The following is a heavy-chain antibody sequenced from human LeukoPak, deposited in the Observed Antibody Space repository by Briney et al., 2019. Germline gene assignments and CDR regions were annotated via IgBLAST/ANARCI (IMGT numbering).Heavy chain of an antibody. D-gene: IGHD2-8*01. CDR2: IYYSGST. J-gene: IGHJ5*02. Sequence: SETLSLTCTVSGGSISSSSYYWGWLRQPPGTGLEWIGSIYYSGSTYYNPSLKSRVTISVDTSKNQFSLKLSSVTAADTAVYYCARYHLGYCTNGVCLSWFDPWGQGTLVTVSS. CDR3: ARYHLGYCTNGVCLSWFDP. CDR1: GGSISSSSYY. V-gene: IGHV4-39*01.